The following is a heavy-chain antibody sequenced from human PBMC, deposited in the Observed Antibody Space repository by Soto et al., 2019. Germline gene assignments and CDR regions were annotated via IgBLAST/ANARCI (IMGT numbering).Heavy chain of an antibody. CDR3: ARDLTGYCSGGSCYGGYYYGMDV. Sequence: SVKVSCKASGGTFSSYAISWVRQAPGQGLEWMRGIIPIFGTANYAQKFQGRVTITADESTSTAYMELSSLRSEDTAVYYCARDLTGYCSGGSCYGGYYYGMDVWGQGTTVTVSS. CDR1: GGTFSSYA. V-gene: IGHV1-69*13. D-gene: IGHD2-15*01. CDR2: IIPIFGTA. J-gene: IGHJ6*02.